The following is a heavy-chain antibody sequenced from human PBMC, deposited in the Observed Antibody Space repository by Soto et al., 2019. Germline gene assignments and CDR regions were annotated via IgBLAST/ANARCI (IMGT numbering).Heavy chain of an antibody. Sequence: EVQLVESGGGLVQPGGSLRLSCAASGFTFSSYWMSWVRQAPGKGLEWVANIKQDGSEKYYVDSVKGRFTISRDNAKNSLYLQMNSLRAEDTAVYYCARTTFVVVPAALLSNDAFDIWGQGTMVTVSS. CDR1: GFTFSSYW. J-gene: IGHJ3*02. V-gene: IGHV3-7*01. CDR3: ARTTFVVVPAALLSNDAFDI. CDR2: IKQDGSEK. D-gene: IGHD2-2*01.